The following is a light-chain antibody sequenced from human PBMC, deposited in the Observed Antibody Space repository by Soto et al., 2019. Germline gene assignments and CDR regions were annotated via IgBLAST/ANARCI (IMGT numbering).Light chain of an antibody. J-gene: IGKJ4*01. Sequence: EIVLTQSPGTLSLSPGERATLSCRASQSVSSSYLDWYQQKPGQAPRLLIYGASSRATGIPDRFSGGGSGTDVTLPISRLEPEDFAVYYCQQDGSSHPLTFGGGTKVEIK. CDR3: QQDGSSHPLT. V-gene: IGKV3-20*01. CDR2: GAS. CDR1: QSVSSSY.